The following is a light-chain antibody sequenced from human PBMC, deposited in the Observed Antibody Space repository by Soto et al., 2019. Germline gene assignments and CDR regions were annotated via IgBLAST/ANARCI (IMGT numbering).Light chain of an antibody. CDR3: QQSYSNPRT. CDR1: QTISTW. J-gene: IGKJ1*01. Sequence: DIQVTQSPPTLSASVGDRVTITCRASQTISTWMAWYQQKPGKAPKLLVYDASTLQSGVASRFSGSGSGTEFTLTISSLQPEDFATYYCQQSYSNPRTFGQGTKVDI. V-gene: IGKV1-5*01. CDR2: DAS.